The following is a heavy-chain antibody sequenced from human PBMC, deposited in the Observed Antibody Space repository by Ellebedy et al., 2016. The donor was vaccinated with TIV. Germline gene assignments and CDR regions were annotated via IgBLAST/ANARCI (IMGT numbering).Heavy chain of an antibody. CDR3: ARDSAPTYGPYQKGAFDI. J-gene: IGHJ3*02. V-gene: IGHV1-69*04. Sequence: SVKVSCXASGGTFSSYAISWVRQAPGQGLEWMGRIIPILGIANYAQKSQGRVTITADKSTSTAYMELSSLRSEDTAVYYCARDSAPTYGPYQKGAFDIWGQGTMVTVSS. CDR1: GGTFSSYA. CDR2: IIPILGIA. D-gene: IGHD4-17*01.